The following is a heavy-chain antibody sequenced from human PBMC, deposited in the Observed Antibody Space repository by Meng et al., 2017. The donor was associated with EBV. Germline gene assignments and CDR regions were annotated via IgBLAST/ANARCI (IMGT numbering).Heavy chain of an antibody. CDR3: ARGDYTNYPRWFDP. Sequence: QVQLQESGPGLVKPSEXLSLPCTVSGGSVNNESYYWGWIRQPPGKGLEYIGYIYYTGSTNYNSSLKSRVTISLDKSKNQFSLKLTSLTAADTAIYYCARGDYTNYPRWFDPWGQGTLVTVAS. CDR1: GGSVNNESYY. D-gene: IGHD4-11*01. CDR2: IYYTGST. J-gene: IGHJ5*02. V-gene: IGHV4-61*01.